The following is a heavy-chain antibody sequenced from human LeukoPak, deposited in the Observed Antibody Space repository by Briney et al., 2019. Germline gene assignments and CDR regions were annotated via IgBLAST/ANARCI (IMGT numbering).Heavy chain of an antibody. Sequence: GGSLRLSCAASGFTFSSYAMSWVRQAPGKGLEWVSAISGSGGSTYYADSVKGRFTISRDNSKNTLYLQMNSLRAEDTAVYYCATQSFSSPRIYWGQGTLVTVSS. V-gene: IGHV3-23*01. CDR2: ISGSGGST. J-gene: IGHJ4*02. CDR3: ATQSFSSPRIY. CDR1: GFTFSSYA. D-gene: IGHD6-13*01.